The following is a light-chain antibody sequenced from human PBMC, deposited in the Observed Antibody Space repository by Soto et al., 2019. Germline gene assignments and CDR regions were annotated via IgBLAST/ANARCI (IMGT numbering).Light chain of an antibody. J-gene: IGLJ2*01. Sequence: QSALTRPASVSGSPGQSITISCTGTSSDIGGYNYVSWYQQYPGKAPKLMIFGVSDRPSGVSNRFSGSKSGTTASLTISGLQAEDEADYYCSSYKTSSTVVVFGGGTKLTVL. CDR1: SSDIGGYNY. CDR2: GVS. V-gene: IGLV2-14*01. CDR3: SSYKTSSTVVV.